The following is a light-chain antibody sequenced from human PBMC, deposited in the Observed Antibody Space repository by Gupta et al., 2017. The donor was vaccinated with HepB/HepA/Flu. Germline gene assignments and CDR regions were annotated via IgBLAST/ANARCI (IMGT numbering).Light chain of an antibody. CDR3: NSRDISGNHIEVV. CDR1: SLRSYY. V-gene: IGLV3-19*01. Sequence: SSELTQDPAVSVALGQTVRITCQGDSLRSYYASWYQQKPGQAPVLVIYGKNNRPSGIPDRFSGSSSGNTASLTITGAQAEDEADYYCNSRDISGNHIEVVFGGGTKLTVL. CDR2: GKN. J-gene: IGLJ2*01.